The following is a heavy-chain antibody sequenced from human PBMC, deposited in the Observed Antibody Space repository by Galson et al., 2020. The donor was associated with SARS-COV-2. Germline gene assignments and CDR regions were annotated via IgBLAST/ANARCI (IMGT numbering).Heavy chain of an antibody. V-gene: IGHV3-74*01. CDR1: GFTFSSYW. Sequence: GGSLRLSCAASGFTFSSYWIHWVRQAPGKGLVWVSRINSDGSSRSYADSVKGRFTISRDNAKNTLTLQMNSLRAEDTAMYYCAKEYYYDSSDAFDIWGQGTMVTVSS. CDR2: INSDGSSR. J-gene: IGHJ3*02. CDR3: AKEYYYDSSDAFDI. D-gene: IGHD3-22*01.